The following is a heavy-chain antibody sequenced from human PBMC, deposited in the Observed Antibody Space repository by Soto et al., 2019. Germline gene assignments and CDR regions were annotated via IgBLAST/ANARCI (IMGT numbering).Heavy chain of an antibody. CDR1: GFTFSNAW. Sequence: GGSLRLSCAASGFTFSNAWMSWVRQAPGKGLEWVGRIKSKTDGGTTDYAAPVKGRFTISRDDSKNTLYLQMNSLKTEDTAVYYCTTDYGDYTRRAFDIWGQGTMVTVSS. CDR2: IKSKTDGGTT. J-gene: IGHJ3*02. V-gene: IGHV3-15*01. CDR3: TTDYGDYTRRAFDI. D-gene: IGHD4-17*01.